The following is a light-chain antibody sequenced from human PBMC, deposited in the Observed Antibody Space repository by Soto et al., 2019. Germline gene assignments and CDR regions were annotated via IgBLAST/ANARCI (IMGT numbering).Light chain of an antibody. CDR3: QQYAWWT. V-gene: IGKV3-20*01. Sequence: EIVLTQSPGTLSLSPGERATLSCRASQSVSSSYLAWYQQKPGQAPRLLIYGASSRATGIPDRFSGSGSGTDFPLTISRREPEDFAVYYCQQYAWWTFGQGTKVNIK. CDR1: QSVSSSY. CDR2: GAS. J-gene: IGKJ1*01.